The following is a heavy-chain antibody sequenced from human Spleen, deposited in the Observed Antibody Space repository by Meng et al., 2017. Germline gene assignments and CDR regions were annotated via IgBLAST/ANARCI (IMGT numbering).Heavy chain of an antibody. D-gene: IGHD6-13*01. J-gene: IGHJ4*02. CDR1: GYTFTSYG. CDR2: IIPIFGTA. Sequence: QVCLVQSGAEVKKPGASVKVSCKASGYTFTSYGISWVRQAPGQGLEWMGGIIPIFGTANYAQKFQGRVTITADESTSTAYMELSSLRSEDTAVYYCARDEDISAAGKLFGDYWGQGTLVTVSS. V-gene: IGHV1-69*13. CDR3: ARDEDISAAGKLFGDY.